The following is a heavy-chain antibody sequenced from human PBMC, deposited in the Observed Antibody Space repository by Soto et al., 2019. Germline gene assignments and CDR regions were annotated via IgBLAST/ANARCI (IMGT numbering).Heavy chain of an antibody. Sequence: GGSLRLSCTTSGFTFGDYAMSWSRQAPGKGLEWVGVIRSKAYGATTDYAASVKGRFTISRDDSKSIAYLQMNSLKSEDTGVYYCTKYTYTSRYAYYGMDVWGNGTTVPVSS. D-gene: IGHD6-13*01. CDR1: GFTFGDYA. V-gene: IGHV3-49*03. J-gene: IGHJ6*04. CDR3: TKYTYTSRYAYYGMDV. CDR2: IRSKAYGATT.